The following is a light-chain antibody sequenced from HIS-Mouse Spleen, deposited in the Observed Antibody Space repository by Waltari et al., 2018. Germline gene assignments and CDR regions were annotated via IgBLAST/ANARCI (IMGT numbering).Light chain of an antibody. CDR2: INN. V-gene: IGLV1-44*01. CDR3: AAWDDSLNGWV. J-gene: IGLJ3*02. Sequence: QSVLTQPPSASGTPGQRVTISCSGSSSNIGSNTVNWYQQLPGPAPKLLIYINNQRPSGVPDRFSGSKSGTSASLAISGLQSEDEADYYCAAWDDSLNGWVFGGGTKLTVL. CDR1: SSNIGSNT.